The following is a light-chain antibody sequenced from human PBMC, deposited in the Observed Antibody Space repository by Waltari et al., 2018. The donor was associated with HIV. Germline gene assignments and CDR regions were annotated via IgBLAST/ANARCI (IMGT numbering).Light chain of an antibody. CDR2: GAS. V-gene: IGKV3-15*01. CDR3: QQYGNSAPYT. Sequence: EIVMTQSPATLSVSPGESATLSCRAIRSIAGNLAWYQQKPCQAPKLLIYGASTRATGVPARFSGSGSETDFSLTISSLQSEDFAVYYCQQYGNSAPYTFGQGSKLEIK. J-gene: IGKJ2*01. CDR1: RSIAGN.